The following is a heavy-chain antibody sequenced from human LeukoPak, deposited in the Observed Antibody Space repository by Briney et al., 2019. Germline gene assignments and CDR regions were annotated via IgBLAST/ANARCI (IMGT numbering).Heavy chain of an antibody. D-gene: IGHD5-12*01. J-gene: IGHJ4*02. CDR2: IWYDGSNK. V-gene: IGHV3-33*01. CDR1: GFTFSSYG. CDR3: ARDGVSDNSGYVGCIAY. Sequence: GRSLGLSCAASGFTFSSYGMHWVRQAPGKGLEWVAVIWYDGSNKYYADSVKGRFTISRDNSKNTLYLQMNSLRAEDTAVYYCARDGVSDNSGYVGCIAYWGQGTLVTVSS.